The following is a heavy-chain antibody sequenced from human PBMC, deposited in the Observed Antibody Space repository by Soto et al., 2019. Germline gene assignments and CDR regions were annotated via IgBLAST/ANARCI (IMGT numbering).Heavy chain of an antibody. D-gene: IGHD2-15*01. CDR2: MSYDGTFK. Sequence: QVQLVESGGGVVQPGTSLRLSCAVSGFPFSRYGVHWVRQAPGKGLEWVAIMSYDGTFKSYADSVKGRFSISRDKSKDTLYRQMTSQRHEDTALYYCARAGAAEYSYSSNAMDFWGQGTTVTVSS. V-gene: IGHV3-30*03. CDR3: ARAGAAEYSYSSNAMDF. CDR1: GFPFSRYG. J-gene: IGHJ6*02.